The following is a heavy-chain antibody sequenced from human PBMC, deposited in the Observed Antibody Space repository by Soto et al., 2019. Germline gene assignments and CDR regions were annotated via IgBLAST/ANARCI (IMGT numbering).Heavy chain of an antibody. CDR2: IYYSGST. Sequence: SETLSLTCTVTGGSISNGDYYWSWIRQPPGKGLEWIGYIYYSGSTFYNPSLKSRLTISVDRPKNQFSLKLSSVTAADTAVYYCARVNLGGATYSFDHGGKGTRVTLPS. V-gene: IGHV4-30-4*01. D-gene: IGHD1-26*01. J-gene: IGHJ4*02. CDR1: GGSISNGDYY. CDR3: ARVNLGGATYSFDH.